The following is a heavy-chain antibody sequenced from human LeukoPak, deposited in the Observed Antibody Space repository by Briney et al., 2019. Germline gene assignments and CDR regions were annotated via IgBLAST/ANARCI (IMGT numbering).Heavy chain of an antibody. CDR1: GFTFSSYS. J-gene: IGHJ4*02. D-gene: IGHD3-3*01. Sequence: GGSLRLSCEGSGFTFSSYSMIWVRQAPVKGLEWVSSIRGDSTETRHADSLMGRFTISRDNAKKSLYLQMNSLRAEDTAVYYCARGHFGVVLDYWGQGTLVTVSS. CDR3: ARGHFGVVLDY. V-gene: IGHV3-21*01. CDR2: IRGDSTET.